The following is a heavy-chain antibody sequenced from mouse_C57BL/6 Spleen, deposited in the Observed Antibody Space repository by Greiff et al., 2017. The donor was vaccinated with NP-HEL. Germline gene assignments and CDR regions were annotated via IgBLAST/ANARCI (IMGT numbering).Heavy chain of an antibody. Sequence: QVQLQQSGAELVKPGASVKLSCKASGYTFTSYWMHWVKQRPGQGLEWIGMIHPNSGSTNYNEKFKSKATLTVDKSSSTAYMQLSSLTSEDSAVYYCGGSSGYSYYFDYWGQGTTLTVSS. CDR1: GYTFTSYW. V-gene: IGHV1-64*01. D-gene: IGHD3-2*02. CDR3: GGSSGYSYYFDY. J-gene: IGHJ2*01. CDR2: IHPNSGST.